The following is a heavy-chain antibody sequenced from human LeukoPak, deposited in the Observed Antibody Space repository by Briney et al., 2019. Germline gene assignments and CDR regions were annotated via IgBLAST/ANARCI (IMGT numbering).Heavy chain of an antibody. Sequence: GGSLRLSCAASGFIFSNYEMNWVRQAPGKGLEWVSYISSNGAAVYYADSVQGRFTVSRDNTKNSLYLQMNRLTDEDTAVYYCARDPTYHYGSGTYSHYYGMDGWGQGTTVTVS. D-gene: IGHD3-10*01. V-gene: IGHV3-48*03. CDR1: GFIFSNYE. CDR2: ISSNGAAV. J-gene: IGHJ6*02. CDR3: ARDPTYHYGSGTYSHYYGMDG.